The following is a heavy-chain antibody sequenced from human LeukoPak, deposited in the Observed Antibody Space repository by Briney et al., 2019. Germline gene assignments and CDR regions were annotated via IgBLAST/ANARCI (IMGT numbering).Heavy chain of an antibody. CDR3: ARESADYVRGSFSVY. Sequence: PSETLSLTCSVSGGSMKDYYWSWIRQPPGKGLEWIAYVNDNGHSGYNPALESRVTISVDTSKNHFSLRLRSVTAADTAVYFCARESADYVRGSFSVYWGQGILVTVSS. J-gene: IGHJ4*02. CDR1: GGSMKDYY. CDR2: VNDNGHS. V-gene: IGHV4-59*12. D-gene: IGHD3-16*01.